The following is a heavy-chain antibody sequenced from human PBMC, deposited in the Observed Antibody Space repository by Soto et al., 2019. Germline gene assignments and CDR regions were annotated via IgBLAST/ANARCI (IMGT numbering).Heavy chain of an antibody. Sequence: SVKVSCKASGGTFSSYAISWVRQAPGQGLEWMGGIIPIFGTANYAQKFQGRVTITADESTSTAYMELSSLRSEDTAVYYCAREAYSYGYYFDYWGQGTLVTVSS. J-gene: IGHJ4*02. D-gene: IGHD5-18*01. V-gene: IGHV1-69*13. CDR1: GGTFSSYA. CDR2: IIPIFGTA. CDR3: AREAYSYGYYFDY.